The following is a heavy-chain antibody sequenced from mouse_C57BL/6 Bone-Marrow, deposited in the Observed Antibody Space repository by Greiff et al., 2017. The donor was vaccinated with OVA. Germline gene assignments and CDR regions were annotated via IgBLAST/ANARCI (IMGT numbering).Heavy chain of an antibody. CDR3: ARLDRYGSSLYFDY. D-gene: IGHD1-1*01. CDR1: GYTFTSYT. V-gene: IGHV1-4*01. CDR2: INPSSGYT. J-gene: IGHJ2*01. Sequence: QVQLQQSGAELARPGASVKMSCKASGYTFTSYTMHWVKQRPGQGLEWIGYINPSSGYTKYNQKFKDKATLTADKSSSTAYMQLSSLTSEDSSVYYCARLDRYGSSLYFDYWGQGTTLTVSS.